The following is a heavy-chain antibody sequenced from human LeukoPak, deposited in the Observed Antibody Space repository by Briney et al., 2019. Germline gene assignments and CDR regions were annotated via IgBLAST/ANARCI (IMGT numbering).Heavy chain of an antibody. CDR2: IRSKANSYAT. D-gene: IGHD4-17*01. CDR1: GFTFSGSA. V-gene: IGHV3-73*01. CDR3: ARLGPVNKDHYIDV. Sequence: GGSLRLSCAASGFTFSGSAMHWVRQASGKGLEWVGRIRSKANSYATAYAASVKGRFTISRDDSKNTAYLQMNSLGAEDTAVYFCARLGPVNKDHYIDVGGKGTTVTISS. J-gene: IGHJ6*03.